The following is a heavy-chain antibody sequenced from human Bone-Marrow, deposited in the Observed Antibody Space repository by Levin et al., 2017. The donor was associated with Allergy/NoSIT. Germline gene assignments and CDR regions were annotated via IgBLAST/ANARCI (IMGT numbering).Heavy chain of an antibody. CDR2: ICGSGGST. J-gene: IGHJ4*02. CDR3: AKAGHWNYYFDY. Sequence: GESLKISCAASGFTFSSYAMSWVRQAPGKGLEWVSTICGSGGSTYYADSVKGRFTISRDNSKNTLYLQMNSLRAEDTAVYYCAKAGHWNYYFDYWGQGTLVTVSS. D-gene: IGHD1-7*01. CDR1: GFTFSSYA. V-gene: IGHV3-23*01.